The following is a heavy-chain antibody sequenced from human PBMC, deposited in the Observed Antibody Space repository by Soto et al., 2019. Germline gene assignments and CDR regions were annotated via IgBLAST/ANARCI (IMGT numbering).Heavy chain of an antibody. CDR3: AKQSGSHLKSYFDY. Sequence: PXASLLLSGAASGFTFSSYAMSWVRQAPGKGLEWVSAISGSGGSTYYADSVKGRFTISRDNSKNTLYLQMNSLRAEDTAAYYCAKQSGSHLKSYFDYWGQGTLVTVSS. V-gene: IGHV3-23*01. CDR2: ISGSGGST. CDR1: GFTFSSYA. J-gene: IGHJ4*02. D-gene: IGHD6-25*01.